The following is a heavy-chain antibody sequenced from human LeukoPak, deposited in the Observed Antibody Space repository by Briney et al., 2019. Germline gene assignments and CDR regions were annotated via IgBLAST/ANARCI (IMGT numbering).Heavy chain of an antibody. V-gene: IGHV3-30*18. CDR2: ISYDGSNK. D-gene: IGHD6-13*01. Sequence: GGSLRLSCAASGFTFSSYSMNWVRQAPGKGLEWVAVISYDGSNKYYADSVKGRFTISRDNSKNTLYLQMNSLRAEDTAVYYCAKDQSSWYSGLFDYWGQGTLVTVSS. CDR1: GFTFSSYS. J-gene: IGHJ4*02. CDR3: AKDQSSWYSGLFDY.